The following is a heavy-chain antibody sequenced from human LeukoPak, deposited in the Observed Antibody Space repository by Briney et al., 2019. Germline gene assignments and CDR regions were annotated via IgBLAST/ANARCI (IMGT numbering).Heavy chain of an antibody. V-gene: IGHV4-39*07. CDR3: ARAYYYYYMDV. CDR1: GGSISSSAYY. Sequence: SETLSLTCTVSGGSISSSAYYWGWIRQPPGKGLEWIGSMYYSGSTYYNPSLKSRVTISVDTSKNQFSLKLSSVTAADTAVYYCARAYYYYYMDVWGKGTTVTISS. J-gene: IGHJ6*03. CDR2: MYYSGST.